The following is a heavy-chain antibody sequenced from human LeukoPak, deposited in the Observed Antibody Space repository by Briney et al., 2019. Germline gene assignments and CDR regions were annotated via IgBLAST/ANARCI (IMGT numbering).Heavy chain of an antibody. J-gene: IGHJ4*02. CDR3: AKIPILRSSWLYFDC. CDR1: GFTVSSNY. Sequence: GGSLRLSCAASGFTVSSNYMSWVRQAPGKGLGWVSVIYSGGSTYYADSVKGRFTISRDNSKNTLYLQMNSLRAEDTAVYYCAKIPILRSSWLYFDCWGQGTLVTVSS. V-gene: IGHV3-53*01. CDR2: IYSGGST. D-gene: IGHD6-13*01.